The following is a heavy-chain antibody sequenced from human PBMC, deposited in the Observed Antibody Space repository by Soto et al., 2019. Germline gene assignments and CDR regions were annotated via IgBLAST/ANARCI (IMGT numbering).Heavy chain of an antibody. D-gene: IGHD3-10*01. V-gene: IGHV4-34*01. J-gene: IGHJ6*02. CDR1: GGSFSDYY. CDR2: INHGGST. CDR3: ARVQYYYGSGSYYSYYYGMDV. Sequence: SETLSLTCAVYGGSFSDYYWSWIRQPPGKGLEWIGEINHGGSTSYNPSLKSRVTISVDTSKNQFSLKLRSVTAADTAVYYCARVQYYYGSGSYYSYYYGMDVWCQGTTVT.